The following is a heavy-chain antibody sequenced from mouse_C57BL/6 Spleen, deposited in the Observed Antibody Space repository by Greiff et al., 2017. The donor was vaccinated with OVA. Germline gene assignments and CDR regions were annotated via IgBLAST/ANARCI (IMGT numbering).Heavy chain of an antibody. CDR3: TRGTLLLRYFDV. CDR2: ISSGGDYI. CDR1: GFTFSSYA. D-gene: IGHD1-1*01. J-gene: IGHJ1*03. V-gene: IGHV5-9-1*02. Sequence: EVHLVESGEGLVKPGGSLKLSCAASGFTFSSYAMSWVRQTPEKRLGWVAYISSGGDYIYYADTVKGRFTISRDNARNTLYLQMSSLKSEDTAMYYCTRGTLLLRYFDVWGTGTTVTVSS.